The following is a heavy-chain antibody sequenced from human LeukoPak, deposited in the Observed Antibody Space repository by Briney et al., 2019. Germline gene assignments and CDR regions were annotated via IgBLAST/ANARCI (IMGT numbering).Heavy chain of an antibody. V-gene: IGHV1-69*06. D-gene: IGHD3-10*01. CDR3: ARNIWFGESADAFDI. J-gene: IGHJ3*02. Sequence: GSSVKVSCKASGGTFSSYAISWVRQAPGQGLEWMGGIIPIFGTADYAQKFQGRVTITADKSTSTAYIELSSLRSEDTAVYYCARNIWFGESADAFDIWGQGTMVTVSS. CDR2: IIPIFGTA. CDR1: GGTFSSYA.